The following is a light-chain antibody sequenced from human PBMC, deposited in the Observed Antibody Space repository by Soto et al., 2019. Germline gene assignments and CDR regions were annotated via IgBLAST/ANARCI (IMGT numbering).Light chain of an antibody. Sequence: DIVMTQSPRTLAVSPGARATLSCRAGQGVTTNFAWYQQKSGQSPRLLIYDVSIRATGVPARFSGTGSDTDFTLTISGLQSEDSAVYFCQQYNNWPFSFGQGTRLEIK. CDR2: DVS. CDR3: QQYNNWPFS. V-gene: IGKV3-15*01. J-gene: IGKJ5*01. CDR1: QGVTTN.